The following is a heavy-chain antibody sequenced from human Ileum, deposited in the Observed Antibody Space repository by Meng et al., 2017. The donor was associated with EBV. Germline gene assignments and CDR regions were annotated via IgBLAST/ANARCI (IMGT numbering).Heavy chain of an antibody. V-gene: IGHV4-59*01. CDR1: GVSSSGNY. Sequence: QEGGAGRGKPTRTYALSRVVSGVSSSGNYWSWILQGPVKGLEWIGFFYEGTTNYNPPLRSRVTIAAGPANNQISLRLSSVTSADTAVYYCAKGGQWDPLDSWGRGTLVTVSS. CDR3: AKGGQWDPLDS. J-gene: IGHJ4*02. D-gene: IGHD1-26*01. CDR2: FYEGTT.